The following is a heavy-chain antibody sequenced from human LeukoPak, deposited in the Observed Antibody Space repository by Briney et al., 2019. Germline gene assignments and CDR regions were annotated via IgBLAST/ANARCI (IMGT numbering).Heavy chain of an antibody. CDR3: ARLGARQMLEY. D-gene: IGHD4-17*01. J-gene: IGHJ4*02. Sequence: GGSLRLSCAASEFTFNSYWMSWVRQAPEKGLEWVANIKQDGGQIYYLDSVKGRFTVSGDNAKNSLYLQMNSLRAEDTAVYYCARLGARQMLEYWGQGTLVTVSS. V-gene: IGHV3-7*01. CDR2: IKQDGGQI. CDR1: EFTFNSYW.